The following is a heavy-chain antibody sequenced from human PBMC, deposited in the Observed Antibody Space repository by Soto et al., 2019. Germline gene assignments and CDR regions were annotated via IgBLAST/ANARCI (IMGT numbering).Heavy chain of an antibody. CDR1: GYTFTSYY. J-gene: IGHJ6*01. Sequence: GASVKVSCKASGYTFTSYYMHWVRQAPGQGLEWMGIINPSGGSTSYAQKLQGRVTMTRDTSTSTVYMELSSLRSEDTAVYYCARDYYDILTGYYEAPGPSYYYYGMDVWGQGTTVTVSS. CDR2: INPSGGST. V-gene: IGHV1-46*01. D-gene: IGHD3-9*01. CDR3: ARDYYDILTGYYEAPGPSYYYYGMDV.